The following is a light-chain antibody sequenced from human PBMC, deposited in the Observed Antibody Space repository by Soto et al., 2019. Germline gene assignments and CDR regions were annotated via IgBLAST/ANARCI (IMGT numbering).Light chain of an antibody. CDR1: SSDVGAYNY. J-gene: IGLJ1*01. V-gene: IGLV2-8*01. CDR2: EVS. CDR3: SSYAGSDNYV. Sequence: QSVLTQPPSASGSPGQSVSISCTGTSSDVGAYNYVSWYQQHPGKAPKLIIYEVSKRPSGVPDRFSGSKSGNAAPLTVSGLQAEDEADYYCSSYAGSDNYVFGTGTKVTVL.